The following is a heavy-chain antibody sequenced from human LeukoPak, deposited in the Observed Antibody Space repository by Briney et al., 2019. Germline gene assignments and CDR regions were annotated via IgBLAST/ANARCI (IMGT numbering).Heavy chain of an antibody. CDR3: ARGTRDVEMASNPGY. CDR2: INPNSGGT. J-gene: IGHJ4*02. Sequence: ASVKVSCKASGYTFTGYYMHWVRQAPGQGLEWMGWINPNSGGTNYAQKFQGRVTMTRDTSISTAYMELSRLRSDDTAVYYCARGTRDVEMASNPGYWGQGTLVTVSS. D-gene: IGHD5-24*01. CDR1: GYTFTGYY. V-gene: IGHV1-2*02.